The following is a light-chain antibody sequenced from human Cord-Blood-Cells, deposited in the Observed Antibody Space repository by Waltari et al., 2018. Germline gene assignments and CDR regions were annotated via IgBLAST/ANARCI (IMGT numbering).Light chain of an antibody. V-gene: IGKV1-39*01. CDR2: AAS. Sequence: DIPMTQSPSSRSASVGDRVTITCRASQSISSYFNWYQQKPGKAPKLLIYAASSLQSGVPSRFSGSGSGTDFTLTISSLQPEDFATYYCQQSYSTPLTFGGGTKVEIK. CDR1: QSISSY. J-gene: IGKJ4*01. CDR3: QQSYSTPLT.